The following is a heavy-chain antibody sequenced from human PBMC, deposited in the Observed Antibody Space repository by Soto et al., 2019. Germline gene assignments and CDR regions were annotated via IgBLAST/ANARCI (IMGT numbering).Heavy chain of an antibody. V-gene: IGHV4-30-4*01. CDR3: ARGGREYGSSWYLARFDP. CDR1: GGSISSGDYY. Sequence: PSETLSLTCTVSGGSISSGDYYWSWIRQPPGKGLEWIGYIYYSGSTYYNPSLKSRVTISVDTSKNQFSLKLSSVTAADTAVYYCARGGREYGSSWYLARFDPWGQGTPVTVSS. D-gene: IGHD6-13*01. CDR2: IYYSGST. J-gene: IGHJ5*02.